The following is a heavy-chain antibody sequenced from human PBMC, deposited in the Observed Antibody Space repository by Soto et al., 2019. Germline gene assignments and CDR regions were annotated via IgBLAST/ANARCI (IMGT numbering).Heavy chain of an antibody. V-gene: IGHV4-59*01. CDR1: GGSISSYY. D-gene: IGHD3-16*01. J-gene: IGHJ4*02. CDR2: IYYSGST. CDR3: ARVFYGRGGFDY. Sequence: QVQLQESGPGLVKPSETLSLTCTVSGGSISSYYWSWIRQPPGKGLEWIGYIYYSGSTNYNPSLKSRVTISVDTSQKQFSLKLSSVTAADTAVYYCARVFYGRGGFDYWGQGTLVTVSS.